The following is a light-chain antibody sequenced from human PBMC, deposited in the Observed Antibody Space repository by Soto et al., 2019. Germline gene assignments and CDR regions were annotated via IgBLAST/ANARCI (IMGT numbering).Light chain of an antibody. V-gene: IGKV3-20*01. CDR2: GAS. CDR3: QQCGSSPPRYT. J-gene: IGKJ2*01. CDR1: QSVNSSF. Sequence: EIVLTQSPGTLSLSPGERATLSCRASQSVNSSFLAWYQQKPGQAPRLLIYGASSRATGIPDRFSGSGSGTDFTLTISRLEPEDFSVYYCQQCGSSPPRYTFGQGTKLEI.